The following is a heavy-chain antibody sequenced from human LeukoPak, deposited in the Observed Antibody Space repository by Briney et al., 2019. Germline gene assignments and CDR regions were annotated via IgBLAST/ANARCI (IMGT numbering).Heavy chain of an antibody. V-gene: IGHV1-2*06. CDR2: ISPNSGVT. CDR1: GYTFTAYP. CDR3: ARDSSNWSSFGS. Sequence: ASVKVSCKTSGYTFTAYPIHWLRQAPGQGLEWMGRISPNSGVTYYSQKFHGRVTMTRDTSSSTAYMDLSSLRPDDTAVYYCARDSSNWSSFGSWGQGTLVLVSS. J-gene: IGHJ4*02. D-gene: IGHD1-20*01.